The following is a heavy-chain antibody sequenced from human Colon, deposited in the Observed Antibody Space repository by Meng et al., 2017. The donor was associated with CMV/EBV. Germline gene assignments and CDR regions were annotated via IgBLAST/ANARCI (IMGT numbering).Heavy chain of an antibody. CDR3: SRDDGMTTVTNSLYYGLDV. D-gene: IGHD4-11*01. CDR1: GASVSNANW. CDR2: IYRSGSA. Sequence: SETLSLTCTVSGASVSNANWWSWVRQPPGKGLEWIGEIYRSGSANYNPSLKSRVTVSVDTSKNQFFLKLTSVTAADTAVYYCSRDDGMTTVTNSLYYGLDVWGQGTTVTVSS. J-gene: IGHJ6*02. V-gene: IGHV4-4*02.